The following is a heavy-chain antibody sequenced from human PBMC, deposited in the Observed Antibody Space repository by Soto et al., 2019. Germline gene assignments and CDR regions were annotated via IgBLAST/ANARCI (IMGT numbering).Heavy chain of an antibody. CDR1: GFSLSTNGVG. J-gene: IGHJ4*02. CDR2: IYWNDDI. Sequence: QITLKESGPTLVKPTQTLTLTCTFSGFSLSTNGVGVGWIHQPPGEALEWLALIYWNDDIHYSPSLRSRLTITKDTSKNQVVLTMTNMDPVDTATYYCAHRGDGDYEGIFNFWGQGILVAVSS. D-gene: IGHD4-17*01. CDR3: AHRGDGDYEGIFNF. V-gene: IGHV2-5*01.